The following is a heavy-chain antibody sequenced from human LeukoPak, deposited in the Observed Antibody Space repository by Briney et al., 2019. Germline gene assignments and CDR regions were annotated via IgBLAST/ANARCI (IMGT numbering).Heavy chain of an antibody. V-gene: IGHV3-30*03. D-gene: IGHD5-18*01. CDR3: ARDLVDTIMVFDY. J-gene: IGHJ4*02. Sequence: PGRSLRLSCAASGFXFSTYGIHWVHQAPGKGLEWVAVISYDVSNKYYADSVKGRFTISRDNSKNTLYLQMNSPRAEDTAVYYCARDLVDTIMVFDYWGQGTLVTVSS. CDR2: ISYDVSNK. CDR1: GFXFSTYG.